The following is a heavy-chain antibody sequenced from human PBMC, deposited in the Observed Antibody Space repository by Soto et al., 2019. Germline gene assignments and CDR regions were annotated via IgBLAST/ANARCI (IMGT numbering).Heavy chain of an antibody. CDR2: ISSSSSYI. Sequence: GGSLRLSCAASGFTFSSYAMSWVRQAPGKGLEWVSSISSSSSYIYYADSVKGRFTISRDNAKNSLYLQMNSLRAEDTAVYYCARDRYSSSPAGDYWGQGTLVTVSS. D-gene: IGHD6-13*01. CDR1: GFTFSSYA. J-gene: IGHJ4*02. CDR3: ARDRYSSSPAGDY. V-gene: IGHV3-21*01.